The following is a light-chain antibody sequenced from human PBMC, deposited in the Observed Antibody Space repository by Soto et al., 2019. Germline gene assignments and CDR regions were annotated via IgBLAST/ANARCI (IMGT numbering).Light chain of an antibody. V-gene: IGKV2-30*02. CDR1: QSLVHSDGIAY. Sequence: VVMTQSPLSLPVTVGQPASMSCRSNQSLVHSDGIAYFSWFQQRPGRSPRRLIYKVSNRDSGVPARFSGSGSGTDFALKMSRVEAEHVGLYYCMQVIDWPITFVLGTRLEIK. CDR2: KVS. J-gene: IGKJ5*01. CDR3: MQVIDWPIT.